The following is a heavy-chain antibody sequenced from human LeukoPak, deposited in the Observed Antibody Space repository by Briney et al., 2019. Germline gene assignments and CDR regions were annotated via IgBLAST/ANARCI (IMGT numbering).Heavy chain of an antibody. Sequence: PGRSLRLSCAASGFTFDDYAMHWVRQAPGKGLEWVSGVSWNSGSIGYADSVKGRFTISRDNAKNSLYLQMNSLRAEDTALYYFANCKGRSGGSCYSPFDYWGQGTLVTVSS. CDR1: GFTFDDYA. V-gene: IGHV3-9*01. J-gene: IGHJ4*02. CDR3: ANCKGRSGGSCYSPFDY. CDR2: VSWNSGSI. D-gene: IGHD2-15*01.